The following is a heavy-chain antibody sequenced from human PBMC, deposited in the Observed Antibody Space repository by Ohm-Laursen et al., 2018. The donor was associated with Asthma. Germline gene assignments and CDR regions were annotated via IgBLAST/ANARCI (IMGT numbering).Heavy chain of an antibody. CDR3: AVFLMGLYTVVTPPEF. CDR1: GYTFTSYG. Sequence: GASVKVSCKASGYTFTSYGISWVRQAPGQGLEWMGWISAYNGNTNYAQKLQGRVTMTTDTSTSTAYMELRSLRSDDTAVYYCAVFLMGLYTVVTPPEFWGQGTLVTVPS. V-gene: IGHV1-18*01. D-gene: IGHD4-23*01. J-gene: IGHJ4*02. CDR2: ISAYNGNT.